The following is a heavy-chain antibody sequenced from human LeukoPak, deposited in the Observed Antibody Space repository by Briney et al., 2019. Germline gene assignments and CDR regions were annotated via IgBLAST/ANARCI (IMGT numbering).Heavy chain of an antibody. Sequence: KPSETLSLTCTVYSGSITGYYWSWIRQPPGKGLEWIGYVYATGTTNYNPSLKTRATISIDTSKNQLSLTLTSVTAADTAVYYCARHKGLPMVRGVYFDYWGQGTLVTVSS. CDR1: SGSITGYY. V-gene: IGHV4-59*01. CDR2: VYATGTT. J-gene: IGHJ4*02. CDR3: ARHKGLPMVRGVYFDY. D-gene: IGHD3-10*01.